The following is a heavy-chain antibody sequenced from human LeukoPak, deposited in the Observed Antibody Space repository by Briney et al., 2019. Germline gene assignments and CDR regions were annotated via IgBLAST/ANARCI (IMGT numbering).Heavy chain of an antibody. V-gene: IGHV4-59*01. D-gene: IGHD3/OR15-3a*01. Sequence: PSETLSLTCTVSGGSISSYYWSWIRQPPGKGLEWIGYIYYRGSTNYNPSLKSRVTISVDTSKNQFSLKLSSVTAADTAVYYCARALVRDLWTEGPHTENWFDPWGQGTLVTVSS. CDR1: GGSISSYY. CDR3: ARALVRDLWTEGPHTENWFDP. CDR2: IYYRGST. J-gene: IGHJ5*02.